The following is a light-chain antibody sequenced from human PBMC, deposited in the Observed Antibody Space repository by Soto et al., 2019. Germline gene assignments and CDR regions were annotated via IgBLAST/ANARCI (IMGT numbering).Light chain of an antibody. J-gene: IGLJ1*01. CDR3: CSYTTSDTRV. Sequence: QSVLTQPASVSGSPGQSITISCTGTSSDVGAYNHVSWYQHHPGKAPKLMIYEVNNRPSGVSNRFSGSKSGYTASLTISGLQAEDEADYYCCSYTTSDTRVFXTGTKVTVL. CDR1: SSDVGAYNH. V-gene: IGLV2-14*01. CDR2: EVN.